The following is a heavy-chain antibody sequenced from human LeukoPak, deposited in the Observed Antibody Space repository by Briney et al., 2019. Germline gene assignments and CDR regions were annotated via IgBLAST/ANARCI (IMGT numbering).Heavy chain of an antibody. D-gene: IGHD2-2*01. CDR2: IYHSGST. CDR1: GYSISSGYY. Sequence: SETLSLTCAVSGYSISSGYYWGWIRQPPGKGLEWIGSIYHSGSTYYNPSLKSRVTISVDTSKNQISLKLSSVTAADTAVYYCARVKVPAAPNDAFDIWGQGTMVTVSS. V-gene: IGHV4-38-2*01. J-gene: IGHJ3*02. CDR3: ARVKVPAAPNDAFDI.